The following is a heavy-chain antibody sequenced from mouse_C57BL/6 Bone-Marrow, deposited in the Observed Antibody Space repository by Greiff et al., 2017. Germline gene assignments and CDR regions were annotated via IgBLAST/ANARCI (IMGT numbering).Heavy chain of an antibody. CDR3: ARGHYYGSSYFYFDY. J-gene: IGHJ2*01. CDR1: GYTFTSYW. V-gene: IGHV1-69*01. Sequence: QVQLQQPGAELVMPGASVKLSCKASGYTFTSYWMHWVKQRPGQGLEWIGEIDPSDSYTNYNQKFKGKSTLTVDKSSSTAYMQLSSLTSEDSAVDYCARGHYYGSSYFYFDYWGQGTTLTVSS. D-gene: IGHD1-1*01. CDR2: IDPSDSYT.